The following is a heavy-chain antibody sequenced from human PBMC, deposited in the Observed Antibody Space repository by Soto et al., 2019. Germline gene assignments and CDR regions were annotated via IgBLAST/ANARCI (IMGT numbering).Heavy chain of an antibody. Sequence: QVQLQESGPGLVKPSGTLSLTCAVSGGSISSSNWWNWVRQPPGKGLEWIGEISQSGNTNYNPSHKSRVTIAVDKSKKYFSVKLASVTAADTDVYYCAREVSGVQAFDYWGQGTLVTVSS. CDR3: AREVSGVQAFDY. CDR1: GGSISSSNW. D-gene: IGHD2-21*01. V-gene: IGHV4-4*02. J-gene: IGHJ4*02. CDR2: ISQSGNT.